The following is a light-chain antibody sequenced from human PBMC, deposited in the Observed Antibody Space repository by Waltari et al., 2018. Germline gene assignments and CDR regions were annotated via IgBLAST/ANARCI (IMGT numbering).Light chain of an antibody. CDR3: SSYAGSGSPRV. CDR2: EGS. J-gene: IGLJ3*02. Sequence: QSALIQPASASGLPGQSITMACTEANSDVGGYNLVSCYQQHPGKAPTFLIYEGSKRPSGVSYRFSGSKSGNTASLTISGLQADDEADYYCSSYAGSGSPRVFGGGTKLTVL. V-gene: IGLV2-23*01. CDR1: NSDVGGYNL.